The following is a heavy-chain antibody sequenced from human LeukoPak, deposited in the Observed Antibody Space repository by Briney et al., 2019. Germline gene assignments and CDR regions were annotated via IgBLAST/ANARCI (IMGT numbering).Heavy chain of an antibody. Sequence: ASVKVSCKASGYTFTGYYMHWVRQAPGQGLEWMGWINPNSSGTNYAQKFQGRVTMTRDTSISTAYMELSRLRSDDTAVYYCASYSGYDYVPYQAFDIWGQGTMVTVSS. CDR3: ASYSGYDYVPYQAFDI. CDR2: INPNSSGT. CDR1: GYTFTGYY. J-gene: IGHJ3*02. D-gene: IGHD5-12*01. V-gene: IGHV1-2*02.